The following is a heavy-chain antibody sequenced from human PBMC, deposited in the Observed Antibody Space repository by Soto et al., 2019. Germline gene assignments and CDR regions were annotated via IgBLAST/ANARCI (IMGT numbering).Heavy chain of an antibody. Sequence: SETLSLTCTVSGASTRSYYWSWIRQAPGKGLEWIGYVYDSGSTYYNPSLKSRVTILEDTSKNQYSLKLNSATAADTAVYYCARLRQITGTMDYFDYWGQGTLVTVSS. CDR1: GASTRSYY. CDR3: ARLRQITGTMDYFDY. D-gene: IGHD1-20*01. V-gene: IGHV4-59*01. J-gene: IGHJ4*02. CDR2: VYDSGST.